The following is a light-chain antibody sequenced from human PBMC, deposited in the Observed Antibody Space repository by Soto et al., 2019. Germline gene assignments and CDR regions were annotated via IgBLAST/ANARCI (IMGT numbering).Light chain of an antibody. CDR3: QTWGTGTWV. CDR1: SGHSSYA. CDR2: LNSDGSH. J-gene: IGLJ3*02. V-gene: IGLV4-69*01. Sequence: QLVLTQSPSASASLGASVKLTCTLSSGHSSYAIAWHQQQREKGPRYLMKLNSDGSHSKGDGIPDRFSGSSSGAERYLTISSLQSEGEADYYCQTWGTGTWVFGGGTKLTVL.